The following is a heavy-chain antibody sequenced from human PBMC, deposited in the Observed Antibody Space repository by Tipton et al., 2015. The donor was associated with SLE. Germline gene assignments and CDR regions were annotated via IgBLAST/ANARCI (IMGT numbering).Heavy chain of an antibody. V-gene: IGHV3-21*01. CDR3: AREISPLTIFWGPDY. D-gene: IGHD3-9*01. Sequence: SVKGRFTISRDNAKNSLYLQMNSLRAEDTAVYYRAREISPLTIFWGPDYWGQGTLVTVSS. J-gene: IGHJ4*02.